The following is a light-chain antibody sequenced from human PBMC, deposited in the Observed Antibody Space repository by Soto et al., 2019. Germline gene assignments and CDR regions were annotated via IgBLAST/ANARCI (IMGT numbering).Light chain of an antibody. Sequence: DIQMTQSPSSVSASVGDRVTISCRASRSISSWLAWYQQKPGKAPKLLISSASSLQRGVPSRFSGGGSGSYFTLTISSLQPEDFATYYCQQANSFPYTFGQGTKLESK. J-gene: IGKJ2*01. CDR1: RSISSW. CDR3: QQANSFPYT. V-gene: IGKV1-12*01. CDR2: SAS.